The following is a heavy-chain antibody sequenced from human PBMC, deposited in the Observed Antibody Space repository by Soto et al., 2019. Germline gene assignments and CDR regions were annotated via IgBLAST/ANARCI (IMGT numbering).Heavy chain of an antibody. J-gene: IGHJ3*01. CDR2: MSDNG. CDR1: AFSFSDHY. CDR3: AKSLYYYDRNREGAFDA. D-gene: IGHD3-22*01. V-gene: IGHV3-11*01. Sequence: QVQLVESGGALVKPGGSLRLSCAASAFSFSDHYMSWIRQAPGKGLEWVSPMSDNGDSVKGRFTISRDNSKNTLYLQMTSLRAEDTAVYYCAKSLYYYDRNREGAFDAWGHGTEVIVSS.